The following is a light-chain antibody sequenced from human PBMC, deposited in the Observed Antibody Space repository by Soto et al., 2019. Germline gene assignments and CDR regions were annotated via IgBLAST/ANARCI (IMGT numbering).Light chain of an antibody. CDR2: GAF. CDR3: QQYGSSPRT. Sequence: ENVLTQSPGTLSLSPGERATLSCRTSQTVRNNYLAWYRQNPGQAPTLLIYGAFNRAGGIPDRFRGSGSGTDFTLTISRLEPEDFAVYYCQQYGSSPRTFGQGTKVEIK. J-gene: IGKJ2*01. CDR1: QTVRNNY. V-gene: IGKV3-20*01.